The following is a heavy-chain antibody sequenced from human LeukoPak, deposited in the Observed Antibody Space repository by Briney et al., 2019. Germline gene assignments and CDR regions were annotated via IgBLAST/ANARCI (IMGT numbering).Heavy chain of an antibody. J-gene: IGHJ4*02. D-gene: IGHD2-2*01. Sequence: GGSLRLSCAASGFTFSSYGMHWVRQAPGKGLEWVAFIRYDGSNKYYADSVKGRFTISRDNSKNTLYLQMNSLGAEDTAVYYCRTDCSSTSCYQDYWGQGTLVTVSS. CDR2: IRYDGSNK. CDR1: GFTFSSYG. CDR3: RTDCSSTSCYQDY. V-gene: IGHV3-30*02.